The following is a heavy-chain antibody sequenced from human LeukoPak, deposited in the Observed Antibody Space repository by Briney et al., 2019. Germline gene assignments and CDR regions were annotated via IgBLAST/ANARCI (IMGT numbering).Heavy chain of an antibody. CDR2: ISWNSGSI. CDR3: AKDQGDWYLPPRD. Sequence: PGGSLRLSCAASGFTFDDYAMHWVRQAPGKGLEWVSGISWNSGSIGYADSVKGRFTISRDNAKNSLYLQMNSLRAEDTAVYYCAKDQGDWYLPPRDWGQGTLVTVSS. J-gene: IGHJ4*02. CDR1: GFTFDDYA. D-gene: IGHD6-19*01. V-gene: IGHV3-9*01.